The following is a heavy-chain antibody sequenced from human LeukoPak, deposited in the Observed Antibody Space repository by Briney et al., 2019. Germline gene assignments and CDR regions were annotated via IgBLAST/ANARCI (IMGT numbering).Heavy chain of an antibody. CDR3: ARAGDSSGYYAGWFDP. D-gene: IGHD3-22*01. J-gene: IGHJ5*02. CDR2: IYHSGST. V-gene: IGHV4-30-2*01. CDR1: GGSISSGGYS. Sequence: SQTLSLTCAVSGGSISSGGYSWGWIRQPPGKGLEWIGYIYHSGSTYYNPSLKSRVTISVDRSKNQFSLKLSSVTAADTAVYYCARAGDSSGYYAGWFDPWGQGTLVTVSS.